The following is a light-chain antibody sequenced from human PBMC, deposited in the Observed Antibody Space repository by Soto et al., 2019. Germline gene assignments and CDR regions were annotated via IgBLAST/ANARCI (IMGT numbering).Light chain of an antibody. Sequence: ILMTQSPATLSVSPWERATLSCRASQSISNNLAWYQQKPGQAPRLLIYDASTRATGIPARFSGSGSGTEFTLTFSGLQSEDFAVYYCQPYNNWPPWTFGQGTKVEIK. V-gene: IGKV3-15*01. CDR3: QPYNNWPPWT. CDR1: QSISNN. CDR2: DAS. J-gene: IGKJ1*01.